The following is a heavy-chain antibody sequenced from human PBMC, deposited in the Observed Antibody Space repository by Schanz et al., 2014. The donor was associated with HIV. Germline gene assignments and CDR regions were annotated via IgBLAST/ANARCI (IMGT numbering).Heavy chain of an antibody. CDR2: ISYDGSNE. J-gene: IGHJ3*02. V-gene: IGHV3-30*18. D-gene: IGHD3-16*01. CDR3: AQMGAFAAFDI. CDR1: GFTFDSYG. Sequence: QVQLVESGGGVVQPGRSLRLSCAASGFTFDSYGIHWVRQAPGKGLEWVAVISYDGSNEKYADSVKGRFTISRDNSRNTLFLQMDSLRVDDTAVYYCAQMGAFAAFDIWGHGTVVTVSS.